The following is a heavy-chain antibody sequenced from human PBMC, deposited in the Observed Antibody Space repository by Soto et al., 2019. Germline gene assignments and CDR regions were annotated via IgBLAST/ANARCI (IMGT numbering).Heavy chain of an antibody. CDR1: GGSISSYY. J-gene: IGHJ4*02. CDR2: IYYSGST. Sequence: SETLSLTCTVSGGSISSYYWSWIRQPPGKGLEWIGYIYYSGSTNYNPSLKSRVTISVDTSKNQFSLKLSSVTAADTAIYYCATYSLTHYFDGSEDSDYWGQGTLVTVSS. CDR3: ATYSLTHYFDGSEDSDY. D-gene: IGHD3-22*01. V-gene: IGHV4-59*08.